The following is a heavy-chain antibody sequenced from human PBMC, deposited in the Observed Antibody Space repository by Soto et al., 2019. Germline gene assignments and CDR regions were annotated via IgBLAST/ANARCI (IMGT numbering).Heavy chain of an antibody. Sequence: QVQLQQSGPGLVKPSQTLSLTCAISGDSVSSNSAAWNWIRQSPSRGLEWLGRAYYRSQWYYDSAVSVGSRIAVLPDTSKKQFSLQLNSVTPEDTAVYYCTKQKGDSRHCNGMDVWGQGTTVTVSS. V-gene: IGHV6-1*01. CDR3: TKQKGDSRHCNGMDV. CDR1: GDSVSSNSAA. J-gene: IGHJ6*02. D-gene: IGHD2-21*02. CDR2: AYYRSQWYY.